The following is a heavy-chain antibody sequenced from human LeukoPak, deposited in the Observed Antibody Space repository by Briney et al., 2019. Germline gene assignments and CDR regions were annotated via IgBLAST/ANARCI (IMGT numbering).Heavy chain of an antibody. CDR1: GGSISSSSYY. CDR3: ARGVTMIVVVIHDWYFDL. J-gene: IGHJ2*01. V-gene: IGHV4-39*01. Sequence: SETLSLTCTVSGGSISSSSYYWGWIRQPPGKGLEWIGSIYYSRSTYYNPSLKSRVTISVDTSKNQFSLKLSSLTAADTAVYFCARGVTMIVVVIHDWYFDLWGRGTLVTVSS. D-gene: IGHD3-22*01. CDR2: IYYSRST.